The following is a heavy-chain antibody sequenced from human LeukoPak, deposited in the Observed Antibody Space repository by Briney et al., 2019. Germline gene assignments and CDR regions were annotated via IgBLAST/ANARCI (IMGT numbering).Heavy chain of an antibody. CDR3: AKRSYGSGSYYNNPPYYFDY. Sequence: GGSLRLSCAASGFTFSSYAMSWLRQAPGKGLEWVSAISGSGGSTYYADSVKGRFTISRDNSKNTLYLQMNSLRAEDTAVYYCAKRSYGSGSYYNNPPYYFDYWGQGTLVTVSS. CDR2: ISGSGGST. D-gene: IGHD3-10*01. CDR1: GFTFSSYA. V-gene: IGHV3-23*01. J-gene: IGHJ4*02.